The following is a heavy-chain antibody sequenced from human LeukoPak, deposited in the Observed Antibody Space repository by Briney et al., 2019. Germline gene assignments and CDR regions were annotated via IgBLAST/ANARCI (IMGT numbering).Heavy chain of an antibody. D-gene: IGHD4-17*01. J-gene: IGHJ3*02. V-gene: IGHV3-21*01. Sequence: PGGSLRLSCADSGFTFSNYNMNWVRQAPGKAMEWVSSITSSGTYTFYADSVKGRFTISRDNAKNSLYLQVNSLRAEDTAVYYCAREGALTVTKDAFDIWGQGTMVTVSS. CDR2: ITSSGTYT. CDR1: GFTFSNYN. CDR3: AREGALTVTKDAFDI.